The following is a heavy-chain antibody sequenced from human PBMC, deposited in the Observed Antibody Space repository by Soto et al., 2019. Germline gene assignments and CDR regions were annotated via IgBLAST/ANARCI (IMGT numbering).Heavy chain of an antibody. J-gene: IGHJ6*02. CDR1: GGSISSSNW. CDR3: ARVSGSYYYGMDV. D-gene: IGHD1-26*01. V-gene: IGHV4-4*02. Sequence: QVQLQESGPGLVKPSGTLSLTCAVSGGSISSSNWWSWVRQPPGKGLRWIGEIYHSGSTNYNPSPKGRVTISLDKSKNPFSLKLSSVTDADTAVYYCARVSGSYYYGMDVWGQGTTVTVSS. CDR2: IYHSGST.